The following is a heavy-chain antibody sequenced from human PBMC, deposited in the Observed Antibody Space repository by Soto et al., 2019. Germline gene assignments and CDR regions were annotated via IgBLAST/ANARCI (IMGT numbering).Heavy chain of an antibody. D-gene: IGHD3-22*01. J-gene: IGHJ4*02. CDR1: GFTFSSYS. Sequence: EVQLVESGGGLVQPGGSLRLSCAASGFTFSSYSMKWVRQAPGKGLEWVSYISSSSSTIYYADSVKGRFTISRDNAKNSLYLQMNSLRAEDTAVYYCARGAYYYDSSGSSYWGQGTLVTVSS. CDR3: ARGAYYYDSSGSSY. CDR2: ISSSSSTI. V-gene: IGHV3-48*01.